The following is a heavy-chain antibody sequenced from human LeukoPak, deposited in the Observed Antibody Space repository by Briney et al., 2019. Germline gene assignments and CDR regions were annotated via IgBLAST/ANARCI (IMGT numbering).Heavy chain of an antibody. CDR1: GFTFSSYG. J-gene: IGHJ6*02. D-gene: IGHD1-26*01. CDR2: ISYDGRNN. V-gene: IGHV3-30*18. CDR3: AKDRSVGATGSSNYYYGMDV. Sequence: PGGSLRLSCAASGFTFSSYGMHWVRQAPGKGLEWVAVISYDGRNNHHADSVKGRLTISRDNSKNALYLQMNSLRVDDTAVYYCAKDRSVGATGSSNYYYGMDVWGQGTTVTVS.